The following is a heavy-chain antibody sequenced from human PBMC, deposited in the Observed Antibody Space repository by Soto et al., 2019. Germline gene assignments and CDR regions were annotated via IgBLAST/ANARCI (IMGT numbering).Heavy chain of an antibody. J-gene: IGHJ4*02. CDR2: IRYGGDT. V-gene: IGHV4-39*01. Sequence: SETLSLTCTVSGGSISSSNLYWGWFRQPPGKGLEWIGSIRYGGDTSYNPSLKSRITISIDTSKNQFSLSLRSVTAADTAIYYGAKDASCISCGAWGQGVPVPVSS. CDR1: GGSISSSNLY. D-gene: IGHD1-26*01. CDR3: AKDASCISCGA.